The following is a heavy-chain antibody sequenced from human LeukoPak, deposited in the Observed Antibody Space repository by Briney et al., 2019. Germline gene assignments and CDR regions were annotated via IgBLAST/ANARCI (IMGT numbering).Heavy chain of an antibody. V-gene: IGHV1-18*01. CDR1: GYTFTSYG. Sequence: ASVKVSCKASGYTFTSYGISWVRQATGQGLEWMGWISAYNGNTNYAQKLQGRVTMTTDTSTSTAYMELRSLRSDDTAVYYCARDLFDVGYADYWGQGTLVTVSS. CDR2: ISAYNGNT. CDR3: ARDLFDVGYADY. D-gene: IGHD5-12*01. J-gene: IGHJ4*02.